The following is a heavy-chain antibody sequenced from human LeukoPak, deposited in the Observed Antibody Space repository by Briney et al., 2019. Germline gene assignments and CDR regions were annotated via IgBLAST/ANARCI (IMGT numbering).Heavy chain of an antibody. CDR2: INHSGST. CDR3: ARSWKDGMDV. J-gene: IGHJ6*02. CDR1: GGSFRGYY. V-gene: IGHV4-34*01. D-gene: IGHD1-1*01. Sequence: SETLSLTCAVYGGSFRGYYWSWLRQPPGKGGEWSGEINHSGSTNYSPSLKRRVTISVDKSKNQFSLKLSSVTAAATAVYYCARSWKDGMDVWGQGTTVTASS.